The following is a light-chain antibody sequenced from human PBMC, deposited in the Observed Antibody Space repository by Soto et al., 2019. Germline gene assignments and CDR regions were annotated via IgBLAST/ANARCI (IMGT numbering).Light chain of an antibody. V-gene: IGKV3-20*01. CDR3: QQYGTSPLT. CDR2: GAS. Sequence: EIVMTQSPVTLSVSPGERATLSCRAGQSVSSNLAWCQQKPGQAPRLLIYGASTRATGIPDRFSGSGSGTDFTLTISRLEPEDFAVYYCQQYGTSPLTFGGGTKVDIK. J-gene: IGKJ4*01. CDR1: QSVSSN.